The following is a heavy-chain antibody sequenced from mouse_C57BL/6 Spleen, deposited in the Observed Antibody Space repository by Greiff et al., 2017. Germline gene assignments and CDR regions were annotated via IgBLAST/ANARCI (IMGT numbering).Heavy chain of an antibody. V-gene: IGHV1-55*01. CDR3: ARSGYPLFDY. D-gene: IGHD1-2*01. CDR1: GYTFTSYW. J-gene: IGHJ2*01. CDR2: IYPGSGST. Sequence: QVHVKQPGAELVKPGASVKMSCKASGYTFTSYWITWVKQRPGQGLEWIGDIYPGSGSTNYNEKFKSKATLTVDTSSSTAYMQLSSLTSEDSAVYYCARSGYPLFDYWGQGTTLTVSS.